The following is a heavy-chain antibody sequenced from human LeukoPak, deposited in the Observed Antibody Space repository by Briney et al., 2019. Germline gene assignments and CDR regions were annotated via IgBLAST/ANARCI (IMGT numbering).Heavy chain of an antibody. CDR2: IQYSGST. V-gene: IGHV4-39*01. Sequence: SETLSLTCTVSGGSISNSNYYWGWIRQPPGKGLEWLGSIQYSGSTHYNPSLKSRVTISADTSKNQFSLNLNSVTAADTAVYYCARHSFDYGSSGYFYSFDYWGQGTLVTVSS. D-gene: IGHD3-22*01. CDR3: ARHSFDYGSSGYFYSFDY. J-gene: IGHJ4*02. CDR1: GGSISNSNYY.